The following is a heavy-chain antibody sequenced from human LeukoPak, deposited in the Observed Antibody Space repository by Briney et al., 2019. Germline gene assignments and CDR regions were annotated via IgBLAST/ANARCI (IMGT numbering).Heavy chain of an antibody. V-gene: IGHV3-30*04. CDR2: ISYDGSNK. J-gene: IGHJ3*02. CDR3: ARDGVDAFDI. CDR1: GFTFSSYA. D-gene: IGHD3-16*01. Sequence: GGSLRLSCAASGFTFSSYAMRWVRQAPGKGLEWVAVISYDGSNKYYADSVKGRFTISRDNAKNSLYLQMNSLRAEDTAVYYCARDGVDAFDIWGQGTMVTVSS.